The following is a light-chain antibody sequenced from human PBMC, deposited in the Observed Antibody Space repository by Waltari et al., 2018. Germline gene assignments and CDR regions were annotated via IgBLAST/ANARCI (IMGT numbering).Light chain of an antibody. V-gene: IGLV1-44*01. CDR1: SSNTGRNP. CDR2: GNN. Sequence: QSVLTQPPSASGTPGQRVCISCSGSSSNTGRNPGNGYDQLPATAPKPLIFGNNQRPSGDSDRFSGSKSGTSASLAISGLQSGDEADYYCAVWDGSLNGHVVFGGGTKLTVL. J-gene: IGLJ2*01. CDR3: AVWDGSLNGHVV.